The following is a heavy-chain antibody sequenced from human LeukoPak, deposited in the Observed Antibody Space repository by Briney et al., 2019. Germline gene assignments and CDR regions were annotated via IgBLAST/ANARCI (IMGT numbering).Heavy chain of an antibody. D-gene: IGHD3-22*01. V-gene: IGHV3-74*01. CDR1: GFTFSSYW. CDR3: ARVVYYYDSSGYPGAFDI. J-gene: IGHJ3*02. Sequence: GGSLRLSCAASGFTFSSYWMHWVRQAPGKGLVWVSRIISDGSITTYADSVKGRFTISRDNAKNTLYLQMNSLRAEDTAVYYCARVVYYYDSSGYPGAFDIWGQGTMVTVSS. CDR2: IISDGSIT.